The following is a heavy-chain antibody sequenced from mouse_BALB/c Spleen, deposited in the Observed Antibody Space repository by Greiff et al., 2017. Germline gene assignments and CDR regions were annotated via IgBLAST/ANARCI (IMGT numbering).Heavy chain of an antibody. D-gene: IGHD2-10*02. Sequence: VKLVESGPGLVQPSQSLSITCTVSGFSLTSYGVHWVRQSPGKGLEWLGVIWSGGSTDYNAAFISRLSISKDNSKSQVFFKMNSLQANDTAIYYCARMYGRYWYFDVWGAGTTVTVSS. CDR2: IWSGGST. J-gene: IGHJ1*01. V-gene: IGHV2-2*02. CDR1: GFSLTSYG. CDR3: ARMYGRYWYFDV.